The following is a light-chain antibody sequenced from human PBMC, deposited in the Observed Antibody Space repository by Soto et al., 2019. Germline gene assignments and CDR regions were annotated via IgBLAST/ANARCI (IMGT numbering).Light chain of an antibody. J-gene: IGLJ2*01. CDR1: SSDVGRYNL. CDR3: CSYARSSTVV. V-gene: IGLV2-23*01. CDR2: ECS. Sequence: QSALTPPASVSGSPGQSITISCTGTSSDVGRYNLVSWYQQHPGKAPKLMIYECSKRPSGVSNRFSGSKSGNTASLTISGLQAEDEADYYCCSYARSSTVVFGGGTKLTVL.